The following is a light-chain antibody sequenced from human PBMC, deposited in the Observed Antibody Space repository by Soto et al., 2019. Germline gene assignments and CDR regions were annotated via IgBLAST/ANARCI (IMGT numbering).Light chain of an antibody. CDR1: QSISSW. CDR2: KAS. CDR3: QQYNSWYT. V-gene: IGKV1-5*03. J-gene: IGKJ2*01. Sequence: DIQMTQSTSSLSASVGDRVTITYRASQSISSWLAWYQQKPGKAPKLLIYKASTLESGVPSRFSGSGSGTEFTLTISSLQPDDFATYYCQQYNSWYTFGQGTKLEI.